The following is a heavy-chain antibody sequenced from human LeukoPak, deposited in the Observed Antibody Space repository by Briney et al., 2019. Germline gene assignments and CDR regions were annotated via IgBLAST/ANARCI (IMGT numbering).Heavy chain of an antibody. CDR2: INHSGST. D-gene: IGHD3-22*01. CDR1: GGSFSGYY. J-gene: IGHJ4*02. CDR3: ARGYLAYYDSSGYVPYYFDY. Sequence: SETLSLTCAVYGGSFSGYYWSWIRQPPGRGLEWIGEINHSGSTNYNPSLKSRVTISVDTSKNQFSLKLSSVTAADTAVYYCARGYLAYYDSSGYVPYYFDYWGQGTLVTVSS. V-gene: IGHV4-34*01.